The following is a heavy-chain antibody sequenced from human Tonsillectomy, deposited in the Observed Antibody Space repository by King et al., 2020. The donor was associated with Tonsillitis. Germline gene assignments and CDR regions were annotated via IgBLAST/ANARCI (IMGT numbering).Heavy chain of an antibody. J-gene: IGHJ6*02. V-gene: IGHV3-21*01. Sequence: VQLVQSGGGLVKPGGSLRLSCAASGFTFSNYGMNWVRQAPGKGLEWVSSISSGSSYKYYADSVKGRFTISRDNAKNSVYLQMNSLRAEDTAVYYCARDLDSFCSGDSSYYHYYGMDVWGQGTTVTVSS. D-gene: IGHD2-15*01. CDR1: GFTFSNYG. CDR2: ISSGSSYK. CDR3: ARDLDSFCSGDSSYYHYYGMDV.